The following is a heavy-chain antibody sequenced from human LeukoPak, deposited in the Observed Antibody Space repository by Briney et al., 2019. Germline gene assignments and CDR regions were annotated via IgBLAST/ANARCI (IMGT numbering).Heavy chain of an antibody. CDR1: GFTFGDYA. V-gene: IGHV3-49*04. Sequence: GGSLRLSCKGSGFTFGDYAMNWVRQAPGKGLEWVGFIRSKAYGETTEYAASVKGRFTISRDDSKNTLYLQMNSLKTEDTAVYYCTTEIDWGQGTLVTVSS. CDR2: IRSKAYGETT. J-gene: IGHJ4*02. CDR3: TTEID.